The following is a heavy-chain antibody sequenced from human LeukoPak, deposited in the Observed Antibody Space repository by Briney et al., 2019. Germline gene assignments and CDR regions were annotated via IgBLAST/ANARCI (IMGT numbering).Heavy chain of an antibody. CDR3: AKDRLYSSTYYFDY. V-gene: IGHV3-30*02. D-gene: IGHD6-6*01. CDR2: IRYDGSNK. Sequence: GGSLRLSGAASGFTFSSYGMHWVRQAPGKGLEWVAFIRYDGSNKYYADSVKGRFTISRDNSKNTLYLQMNSLRAEDTAVYYCAKDRLYSSTYYFDYWGQGTLVTVSS. J-gene: IGHJ4*02. CDR1: GFTFSSYG.